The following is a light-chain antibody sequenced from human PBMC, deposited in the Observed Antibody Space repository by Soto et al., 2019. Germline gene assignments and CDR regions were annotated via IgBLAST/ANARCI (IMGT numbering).Light chain of an antibody. V-gene: IGLV2-14*01. Sequence: QSALTQPASVSGSPGQSITISCTGISSDVGGYNSVSWYRQHPGKAPKLMIYDVSNRPSGVSNRFSGSKSGNTASLTISGLQAEDEADYYCSSYTSTRGVFGTGTQLTVL. J-gene: IGLJ1*01. CDR3: SSYTSTRGV. CDR1: SSDVGGYNS. CDR2: DVS.